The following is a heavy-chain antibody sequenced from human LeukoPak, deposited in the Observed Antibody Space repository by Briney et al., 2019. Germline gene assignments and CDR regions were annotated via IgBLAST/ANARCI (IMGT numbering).Heavy chain of an antibody. Sequence: GGSLRLSCAASGFTFSSYWMRWVRQAPGKGLEGVANIKNDGSEEYYVDSVKGRFTISRDNAKNSLFLQTNSLTVEDTAVYYCARAIRGSAVDTGDRWGQGTLVTVSS. CDR1: GFTFSSYW. D-gene: IGHD3-10*01. CDR2: IKNDGSEE. CDR3: ARAIRGSAVDTGDR. V-gene: IGHV3-7*01. J-gene: IGHJ4*02.